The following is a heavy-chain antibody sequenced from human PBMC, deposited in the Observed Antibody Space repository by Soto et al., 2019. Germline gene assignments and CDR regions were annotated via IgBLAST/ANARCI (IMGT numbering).Heavy chain of an antibody. J-gene: IGHJ4*02. CDR3: ARDRPRYGSGSVFFDF. CDR1: GFTFSDYY. Sequence: QVQLVESGGGLVKPGGSLRISCAASGFTFSDYYMSWIRQAPGKGLEWVSYISSSGSFYYADSVKGRFTVSRDNAKNSLYLQMNSLRADDTAVYYCARDRPRYGSGSVFFDFWGQGTLVTVSS. V-gene: IGHV3-11*01. CDR2: ISSSGSF. D-gene: IGHD3-10*01.